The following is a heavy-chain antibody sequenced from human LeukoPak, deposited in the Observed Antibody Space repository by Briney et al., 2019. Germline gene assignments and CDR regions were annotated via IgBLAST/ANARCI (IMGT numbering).Heavy chain of an antibody. CDR1: GFTFSSYA. J-gene: IGHJ6*02. Sequence: GSLRLSCAASGFTFSSYAMHWVRQAPGKGLEWVAVISYDGSNKYYADSVKGRFTISRDNSKNTLYLQMNSLRAEDTAVYYCASDSSSGWSYYYGMDVWGQGTTVTVSS. D-gene: IGHD6-19*01. CDR2: ISYDGSNK. V-gene: IGHV3-30-3*01. CDR3: ASDSSSGWSYYYGMDV.